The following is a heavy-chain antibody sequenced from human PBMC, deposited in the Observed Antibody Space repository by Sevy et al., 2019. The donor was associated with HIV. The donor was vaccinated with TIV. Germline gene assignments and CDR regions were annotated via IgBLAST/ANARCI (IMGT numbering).Heavy chain of an antibody. D-gene: IGHD3-10*01. CDR1: GFTFSSYD. V-gene: IGHV3-13*01. CDR3: ARMATMVRGVKGAFDI. CDR2: IGTAGDT. J-gene: IGHJ3*02. Sequence: GGSLRLSCAASGFTFSSYDMHWVRQATGKGLEWVSAIGTAGDTYYPGSVKGRFTISRENAKNSLYLQMNSLRAGDTAVYYCARMATMVRGVKGAFDIWGQGTMVTVSS.